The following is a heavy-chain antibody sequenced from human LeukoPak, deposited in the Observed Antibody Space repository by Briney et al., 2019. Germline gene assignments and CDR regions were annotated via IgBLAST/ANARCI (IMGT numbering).Heavy chain of an antibody. D-gene: IGHD2-15*01. J-gene: IGHJ4*02. CDR1: GGSISSGSYY. CDR3: ARAPGAALD. CDR2: IYTSGST. Sequence: SQTPSLTCTVSGGSISSGSYYWSWIRQPAGKGLEWIGRIYTSGSTNYNPSLKSRVTISVDTSKNQFSLKLSSVTAADTAVYYCARAPGAALDWGQGTLVTASS. V-gene: IGHV4-61*02.